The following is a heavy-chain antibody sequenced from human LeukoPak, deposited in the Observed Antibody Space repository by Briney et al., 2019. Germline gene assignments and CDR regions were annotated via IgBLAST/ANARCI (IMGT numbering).Heavy chain of an antibody. CDR1: GGSINSGGNY. CDR2: IYYSGST. CDR3: ARVSGRSASSYAMDV. Sequence: SETLSLTRTVSGGSINSGGNYWTWIRQHPGKGLEWIGYIYYSGSTYYSPSLKSRVSISLETSKNHFSLKMNAVTAADTAVYYRARVSGRSASSYAMDVWGQGTTVTVS. V-gene: IGHV4-31*03. J-gene: IGHJ6*02. D-gene: IGHD2-2*01.